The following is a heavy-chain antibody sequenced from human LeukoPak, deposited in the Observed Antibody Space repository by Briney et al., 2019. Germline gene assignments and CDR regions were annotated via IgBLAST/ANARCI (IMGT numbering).Heavy chain of an antibody. CDR2: MNPNSGNT. CDR1: GYTFTSYD. CDR3: ARDQGVRDTAMADY. Sequence: GASVKVSCKASGYTFTSYDINWVRQATGQGLEWMGWMNPNSGNTGYAQKFQGRVTMTRNTSISTAYMELSSLRSEDTAVYYCARDQGVRDTAMADYWGQGTLVTVSS. V-gene: IGHV1-8*01. J-gene: IGHJ4*02. D-gene: IGHD5-18*01.